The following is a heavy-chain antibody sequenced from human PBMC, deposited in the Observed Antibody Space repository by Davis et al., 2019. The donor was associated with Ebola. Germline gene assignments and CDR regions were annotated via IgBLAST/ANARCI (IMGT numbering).Heavy chain of an antibody. Sequence: GESLKISCKGFGYSFTTYWITWVRQMPGKGLEWMGRIDPSDSYTNYSPAFQGHVTISADKSISTAYLQWSSLKASDTAMYYCARLTVAGGYWYFDLWGRGTLVTVSS. J-gene: IGHJ2*01. D-gene: IGHD6-19*01. CDR2: IDPSDSYT. CDR1: GYSFTTYW. CDR3: ARLTVAGGYWYFDL. V-gene: IGHV5-10-1*01.